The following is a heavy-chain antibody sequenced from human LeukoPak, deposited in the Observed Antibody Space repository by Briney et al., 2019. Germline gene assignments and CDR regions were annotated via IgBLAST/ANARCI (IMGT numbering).Heavy chain of an antibody. D-gene: IGHD6-19*01. CDR2: ITGSGGST. J-gene: IGHJ4*02. V-gene: IGHV3-23*01. CDR3: AKGDAPGIAVAKLTDY. CDR1: GFTFSSYA. Sequence: GGSLRLSCAASGFTFSSYAMSWVRQAPGKGLEWVSAITGSGGSTYYADSVKGRFTISRDNSKNTLYLQMNSLRAEDTAVYYCAKGDAPGIAVAKLTDYWGQGTLVTVSS.